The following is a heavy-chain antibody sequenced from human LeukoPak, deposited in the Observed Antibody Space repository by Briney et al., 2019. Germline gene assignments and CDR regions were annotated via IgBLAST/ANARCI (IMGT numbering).Heavy chain of an antibody. CDR2: FDPEDGEA. V-gene: IGHV1-24*01. CDR1: GYTLTELS. Sequence: ASVKVSCKVSGYTLTELSMHWVRQAPGKGLEWMGGFDPEDGEAIYAQKFQGRVTMTEDTSTDTAYMELSSLRSEDTAVYYCATGPWEPDRNFDYWGQGTLVTVSS. CDR3: ATGPWEPDRNFDY. J-gene: IGHJ4*02. D-gene: IGHD1-26*01.